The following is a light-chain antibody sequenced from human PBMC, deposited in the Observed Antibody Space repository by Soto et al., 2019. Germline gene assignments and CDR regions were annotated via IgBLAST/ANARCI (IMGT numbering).Light chain of an antibody. V-gene: IGKV2-28*01. CDR3: MQALQTPWT. CDR2: LGS. Sequence: DIVMTQSPLSLPVTPGEPASISCRSSQSLLYSDGYIYLDWYLQRPGQSPQLLICLGSNRASGVPDRFSGSGSGTHFTLTISRVEAEDFGVYYCMQALQTPWTFGQGTRVEVK. J-gene: IGKJ1*01. CDR1: QSLLYSDGYIY.